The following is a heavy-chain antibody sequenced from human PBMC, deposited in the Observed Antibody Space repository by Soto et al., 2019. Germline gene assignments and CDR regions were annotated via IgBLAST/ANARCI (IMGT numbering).Heavy chain of an antibody. CDR3: ARDQRGYCSGGSCYSNHFDY. CDR2: MNPNSGNT. CDR1: GYTFTSYD. Sequence: GASVKVSCKASGYTFTSYDINWVRQATGQGLEWMGWMNPNSGNTGYAQKFQGRVTMTRNTSISTAYMELSSLRSEDTAVYYCARDQRGYCSGGSCYSNHFDYWGQGTLVTVSS. J-gene: IGHJ4*02. V-gene: IGHV1-8*01. D-gene: IGHD2-15*01.